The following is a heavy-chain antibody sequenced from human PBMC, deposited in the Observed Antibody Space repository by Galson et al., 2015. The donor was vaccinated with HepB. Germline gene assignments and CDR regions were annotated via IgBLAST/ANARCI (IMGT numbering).Heavy chain of an antibody. CDR1: GGSFSGYY. D-gene: IGHD6-19*01. Sequence: ETLSLTCAVYGGSFSGYYWSWIRQPPGKGLEWIGEINHRGSTYYNPSLKSRVTISVDTSKNQFSLKLSSVTAADTAVYYCARHGGRSGWYSDYYGMDVWGQGTTVTVSS. J-gene: IGHJ6*02. CDR3: ARHGGRSGWYSDYYGMDV. CDR2: INHRGST. V-gene: IGHV4-34*01.